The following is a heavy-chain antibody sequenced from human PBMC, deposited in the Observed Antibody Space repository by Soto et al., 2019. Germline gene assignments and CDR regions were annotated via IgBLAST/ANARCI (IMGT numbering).Heavy chain of an antibody. J-gene: IGHJ5*02. CDR1: GYTLTELS. CDR2: FDPEDGET. CDR3: ATASTTVTNNWFDP. V-gene: IGHV1-24*01. D-gene: IGHD4-17*01. Sequence: ASVKGSCKVSGYTLTELSMHWVSQAPGKGLEWMGGFDPEDGETIYAQKFQGRVTMTEDTSTDTAYMELSSLRSEDTAVYYSATASTTVTNNWFDPWGQGTLVTVSS.